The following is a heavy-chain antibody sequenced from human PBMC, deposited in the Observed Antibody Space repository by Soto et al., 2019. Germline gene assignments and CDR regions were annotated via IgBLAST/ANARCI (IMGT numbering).Heavy chain of an antibody. Sequence: GGSLRLSCAASGFTFSSYAMSWVRQAPGKGLEWVSAISGSGGSTYYADSVKGRFTISRDNSKNTLYLQMNSLRAEDTAVYYCAKDSGNIVVVEAATDDAFDIWGQGTMVTVSS. CDR2: ISGSGGST. D-gene: IGHD2-15*01. V-gene: IGHV3-23*01. J-gene: IGHJ3*02. CDR3: AKDSGNIVVVEAATDDAFDI. CDR1: GFTFSSYA.